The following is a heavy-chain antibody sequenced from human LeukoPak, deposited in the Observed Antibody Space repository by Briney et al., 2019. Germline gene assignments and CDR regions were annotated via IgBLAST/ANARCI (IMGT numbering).Heavy chain of an antibody. CDR2: ISSSSSYI. CDR3: ARVRRQSRWPNYYDSSGAAPFDY. J-gene: IGHJ4*02. CDR1: GFTFSSYS. D-gene: IGHD3-22*01. V-gene: IGHV3-21*01. Sequence: GGSLRLSCAASGFTFSSYSMNWVRQAPGKGLEWVSSISSSSSYIYYADSVKGRFTISRDNAKNSLYLQMNSLRAEDTAVYYCARVRRQSRWPNYYDSSGAAPFDYWGQGTLVTVSS.